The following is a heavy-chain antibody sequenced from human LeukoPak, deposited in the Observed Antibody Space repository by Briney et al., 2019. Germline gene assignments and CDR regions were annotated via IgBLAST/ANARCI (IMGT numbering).Heavy chain of an antibody. D-gene: IGHD6-13*01. J-gene: IGHJ6*03. CDR2: INHSGST. V-gene: IGHV4-34*01. CDR1: GGSISSYY. Sequence: SETLSLTCTVSGGSISSYYWSWIRQPPGKGLEWIGEINHSGSTNYNPSLKSRVTISVDTSKNQFSLKLSSVTAADTAVYYCARHGYSSSWYGLDYYYYYMDVWGKGTTVTISS. CDR3: ARHGYSSSWYGLDYYYYYMDV.